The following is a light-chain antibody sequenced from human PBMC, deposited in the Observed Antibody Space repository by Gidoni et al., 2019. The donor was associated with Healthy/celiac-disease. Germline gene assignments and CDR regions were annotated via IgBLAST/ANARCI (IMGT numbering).Light chain of an antibody. Sequence: QMTQSPSSLSASVGDRVTITCQASQDISNYLNWYQQKPGKAPKLLIYDASNLETGVPSRFSGSGSGTDFTFTIISLQPEDIATYYCQQYDNLPLTFXGXTKVEIK. CDR2: DAS. V-gene: IGKV1-33*01. J-gene: IGKJ4*01. CDR3: QQYDNLPLT. CDR1: QDISNY.